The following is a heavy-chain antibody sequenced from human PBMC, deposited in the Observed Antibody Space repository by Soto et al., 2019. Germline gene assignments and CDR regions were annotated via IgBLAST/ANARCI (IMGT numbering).Heavy chain of an antibody. D-gene: IGHD4-17*01. CDR1: GFTFSSYG. Sequence: QVQLVESGGGVVQPGRSLRLSCAASGFTFSSYGMHWVRQAPGKGLEWVAVISYDGSNKYYADSVKGRFTISRDNSKNTLYLQMNSLRAEDTAVYYCAKDLRYGDNYYYYHMDVWGKGTTVTVSS. CDR3: AKDLRYGDNYYYYHMDV. CDR2: ISYDGSNK. V-gene: IGHV3-30*18. J-gene: IGHJ6*03.